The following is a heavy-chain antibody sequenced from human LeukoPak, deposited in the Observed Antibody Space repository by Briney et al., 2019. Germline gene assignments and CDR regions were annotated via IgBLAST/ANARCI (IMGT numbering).Heavy chain of an antibody. D-gene: IGHD3-22*01. CDR3: ARRIFGSSGYHGNFDY. V-gene: IGHV4-39*07. J-gene: IGHJ4*02. Sequence: KPSEKRSLTCTVSGGSIGSSPYYWSWIRQPPGKGLEWIGEINHSGSTNYNPSLKSRVTISVDTSKNQFSLKLSSVTAADTAVYYCARRIFGSSGYHGNFDYWGKGTQETDSS. CDR2: INHSGST. CDR1: GGSIGSSPYY.